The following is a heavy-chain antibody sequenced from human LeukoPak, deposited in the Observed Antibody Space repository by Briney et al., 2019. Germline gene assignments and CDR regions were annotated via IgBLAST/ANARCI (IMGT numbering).Heavy chain of an antibody. Sequence: GGSLRLSCAASGFPFSRHEMKWVRQAPGKGLEWVSYISISGSTIYYADSAKGRFTISRDNARNSLHLQMNSLSAEDTALYYCASGEVFGDLFDVYWGQGTLVTVSS. V-gene: IGHV3-48*03. J-gene: IGHJ4*02. CDR1: GFPFSRHE. CDR3: ASGEVFGDLFDVY. CDR2: ISISGSTI. D-gene: IGHD3-10*02.